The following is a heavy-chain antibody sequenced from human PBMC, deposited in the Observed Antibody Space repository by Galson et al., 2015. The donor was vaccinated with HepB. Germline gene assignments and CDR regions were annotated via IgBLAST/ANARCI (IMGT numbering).Heavy chain of an antibody. V-gene: IGHV6-1*01. D-gene: IGHD3-3*01. J-gene: IGHJ6*03. CDR1: GDSVSSHSAA. CDR2: TYYRSKWYN. CDR3: ARGFLEWLAGGYYYYYYMDV. Sequence: CAISGDSVSSHSAAWNWIRQSPSRGLEWLGRTYYRSKWYNDYAVSVKSRVTINPDTSKNQFSLQLNSVTPEDTAVYYCARGFLEWLAGGYYYYYYMDVWGKGTTVTVSS.